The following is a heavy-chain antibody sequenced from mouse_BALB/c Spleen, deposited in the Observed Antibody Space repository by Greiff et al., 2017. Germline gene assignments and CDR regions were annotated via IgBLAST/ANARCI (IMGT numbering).Heavy chain of an antibody. V-gene: IGHV2-6-7*01. CDR1: GFSLTGYG. CDR2: IWGDGST. D-gene: IGHD2-1*01. CDR3: ARVGNYVHFDV. J-gene: IGHJ1*01. Sequence: QVQLKESGPGLVAPSQSLSITCTVSGFSLTGYGVNWVRQPPGKGLEWLGMIWGDGSTDYNSALKSRLSISKDNSKSQVFLKMNSLQTDDTARYYCARVGNYVHFDVWGAGTTVTVSS.